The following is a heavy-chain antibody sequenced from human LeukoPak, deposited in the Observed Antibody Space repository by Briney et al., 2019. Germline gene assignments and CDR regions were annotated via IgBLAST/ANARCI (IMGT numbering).Heavy chain of an antibody. CDR2: ISGSGGTT. Sequence: GGSLRLSCAVSGFTFSTYAMSWVRQAPGKGLEWVSVISGSGGTTYYADSVKGRFTISRDNSKNTLYLQMNSLRAEDSAVYYCAKDNQYSADWGQGTLVTVSS. CDR3: AKDNQYSAD. CDR1: GFTFSTYA. D-gene: IGHD2-21*01. V-gene: IGHV3-23*01. J-gene: IGHJ4*02.